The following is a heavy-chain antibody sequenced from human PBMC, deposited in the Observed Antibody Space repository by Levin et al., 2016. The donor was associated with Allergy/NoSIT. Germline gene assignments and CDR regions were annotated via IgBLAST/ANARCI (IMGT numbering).Heavy chain of an antibody. CDR3: ARSVGPTSRYYYGMDV. CDR1: GITVSTYA. V-gene: IGHV3-30*14. D-gene: IGHD1-26*01. J-gene: IGHJ6*02. CDR2: ISYDGSNK. Sequence: GGSLRLSCAASGITVSTYAMHWVRQAPGKGLEWVAVISYDGSNKYYVESVKGRFTISRDNSKNTLYLQMNSLRGEDTAMYYCARSVGPTSRYYYGMDVWGQGTTVTVSS.